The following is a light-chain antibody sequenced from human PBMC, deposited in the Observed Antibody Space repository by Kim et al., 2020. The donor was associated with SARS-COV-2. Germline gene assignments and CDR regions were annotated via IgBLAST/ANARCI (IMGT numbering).Light chain of an antibody. J-gene: IGLJ2*01. CDR1: SSDVGGYDY. Sequence: QSALTQPASVSGSPGQSITISCTGTSSDVGGYDYVSWYQHHPGKAPKLMIYDLTKRPSGVSNRFSTSKSGNTASLTISGLQAEDEADYYCCSYTSSNTFVFGGGTQLTVL. V-gene: IGLV2-14*03. CDR2: DLT. CDR3: CSYTSSNTFV.